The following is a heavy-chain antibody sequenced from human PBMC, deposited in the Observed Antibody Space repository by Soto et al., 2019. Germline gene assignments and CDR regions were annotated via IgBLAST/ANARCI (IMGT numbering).Heavy chain of an antibody. CDR2: IYASEST. CDR1: GGSISSYF. J-gene: IGHJ4*02. CDR3: AREVWVAGLVYYFDL. Sequence: SETLSLTCTVSGGSISSYFWTWIRQPAGKGLEWIGRIYASESTNYNPSPKSRVTLSVDTSKNQFSLNLISVTAADTAVYYCAREVWVAGLVYYFDLWGQGTLVTVSS. V-gene: IGHV4-4*07. D-gene: IGHD6-19*01.